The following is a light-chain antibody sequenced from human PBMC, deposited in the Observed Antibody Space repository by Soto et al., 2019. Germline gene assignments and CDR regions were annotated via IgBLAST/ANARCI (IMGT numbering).Light chain of an antibody. CDR1: QSITEK. CDR2: GAS. CDR3: QQYSSSPLT. J-gene: IGKJ4*01. V-gene: IGKV3-20*01. Sequence: EIVLTQSACTLSLSAGERATLSWRASQSITEKVVWYQQKSGQAPRLLIYGASNRATGIPDRFSGSGYGTDFNLTISRLETEDFAVYYCQQYSSSPLTFGGGTKVDIK.